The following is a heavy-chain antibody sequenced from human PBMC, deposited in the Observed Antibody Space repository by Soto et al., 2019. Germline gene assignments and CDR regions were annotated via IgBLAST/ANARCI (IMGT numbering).Heavy chain of an antibody. CDR1: GGTFSSYT. CDR2: IIPILGIA. V-gene: IGHV1-69*08. CDR3: ARDYDYDSSGYC. Sequence: QVQLVQSGAEVKKPGSSVKVSCKASGGTFSSYTISWVRQAPGQGLEWMGRIIPILGIANYAQKFQGRVXIXAXXATSTAYMELSSLRSEDTAVYYCARDYDYDSSGYCWGQGTLVTVSS. J-gene: IGHJ4*02. D-gene: IGHD3-22*01.